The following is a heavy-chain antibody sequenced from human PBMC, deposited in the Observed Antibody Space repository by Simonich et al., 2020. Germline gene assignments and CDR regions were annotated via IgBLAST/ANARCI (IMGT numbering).Heavy chain of an antibody. D-gene: IGHD1-26*01. CDR3: AREGAGNDAFDI. CDR2: ISYDGSNK. J-gene: IGHJ3*02. Sequence: QVQLVESGGGVVQPGRSLRLSCAASGFTFSSYAMHWVRQAPGKGLEWVAVISYDGSNKYFADSVKGLFTISRDKSKNTLYLQMNSLRAEDTAVYYCAREGAGNDAFDIWGQGTMVTVSS. V-gene: IGHV3-30*07. CDR1: GFTFSSYA.